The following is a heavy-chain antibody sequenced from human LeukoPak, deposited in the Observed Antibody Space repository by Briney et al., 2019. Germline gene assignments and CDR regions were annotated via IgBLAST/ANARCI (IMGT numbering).Heavy chain of an antibody. CDR1: GGSFSGYY. CDR3: ARGVRRCASYYYGMDV. Sequence: PSETLSLTCAVYGGSFSGYYWSWIRQPPGKGLEWIGEINHSGSTNYNPSLKSRVTISVDTSKNQFSLKLSSVTAADTAVYYCARGVRRCASYYYGMDVWGQGNTVTVSS. V-gene: IGHV4-34*01. J-gene: IGHJ6*02. D-gene: IGHD2-2*01. CDR2: INHSGST.